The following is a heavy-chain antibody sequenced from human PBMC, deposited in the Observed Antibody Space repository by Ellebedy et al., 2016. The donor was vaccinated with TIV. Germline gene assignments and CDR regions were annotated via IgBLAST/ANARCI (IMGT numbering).Heavy chain of an antibody. J-gene: IGHJ3*02. CDR2: INQDGSDK. CDR3: ATDGSYGDYRSPTHAFVM. Sequence: GESLKISCAASGFTFNSYWMTWVRQAPGKGLEWVANINQDGSDKYYVDSLRGRFTISRDNAKNSLYLQMNSLRGEDTAVYYWATDGSYGDYRSPTHAFVMWGQGTLVTVSS. V-gene: IGHV3-7*01. CDR1: GFTFNSYW. D-gene: IGHD4-17*01.